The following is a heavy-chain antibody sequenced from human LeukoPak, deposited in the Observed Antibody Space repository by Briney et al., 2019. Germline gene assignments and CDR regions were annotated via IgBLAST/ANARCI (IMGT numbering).Heavy chain of an antibody. J-gene: IGHJ4*02. Sequence: ASVKVSCKASGYTFTNYAVNWLRQAPGQRLEWMGWINAGNGDTKFSQNYQARVTITRDASASTAYMELCSLTSEDTAVYFCARGLWSAHRREYYFDSWGQGTLVTVSS. D-gene: IGHD3-3*01. CDR1: GYTFTNYA. CDR2: INAGNGDT. V-gene: IGHV1-3*01. CDR3: ARGLWSAHRREYYFDS.